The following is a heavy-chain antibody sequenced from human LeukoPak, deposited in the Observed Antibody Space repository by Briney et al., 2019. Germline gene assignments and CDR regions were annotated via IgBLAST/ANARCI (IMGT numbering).Heavy chain of an antibody. Sequence: PGRSLRLSCAASGFTFSSYSMNWVRQAPGKGLEWVSYISSSSSTIYYADSVKGRFTISRDNAKNSLYLQMNSLRDEDTAVYYCATSKGSSSSSFDYWGQGTLVTVSS. CDR2: ISSSSSTI. V-gene: IGHV3-48*02. D-gene: IGHD6-6*01. CDR1: GFTFSSYS. CDR3: ATSKGSSSSSFDY. J-gene: IGHJ4*02.